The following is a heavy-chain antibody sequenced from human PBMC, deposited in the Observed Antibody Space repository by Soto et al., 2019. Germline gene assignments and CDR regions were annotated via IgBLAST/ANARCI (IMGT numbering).Heavy chain of an antibody. CDR2: IIPIFGTA. CDR1: GGTFSSYA. CDR3: ARASDYYDSSGYHYDAFDI. V-gene: IGHV1-69*01. Sequence: QVQLVQSGAEVKKPGSSVKVSCKASGGTFSSYAISWVRQAPGQGLEWMGGIIPIFGTANYAQKFQGRVTITADEFTSTAYMELSSLRSEDTAVYYCARASDYYDSSGYHYDAFDIWGQGTMVTVSS. D-gene: IGHD3-22*01. J-gene: IGHJ3*02.